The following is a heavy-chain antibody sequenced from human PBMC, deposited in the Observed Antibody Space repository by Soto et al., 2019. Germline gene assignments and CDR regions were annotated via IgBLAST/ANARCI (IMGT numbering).Heavy chain of an antibody. V-gene: IGHV3-74*01. J-gene: IGHJ4*02. CDR3: ARTSLVVPAATREDY. CDR2: INSDGSST. Sequence: EVQLVESGGGLVQPGESLRLSCAASGFTFSSYWMHWVRQAPGKGLVWVSRINSDGSSTSYADSVKGRFTISRDNAKNTVYLQMNSLRAEDTAVYYCARTSLVVPAATREDYWGQGTLVTVSS. CDR1: GFTFSSYW. D-gene: IGHD2-15*01.